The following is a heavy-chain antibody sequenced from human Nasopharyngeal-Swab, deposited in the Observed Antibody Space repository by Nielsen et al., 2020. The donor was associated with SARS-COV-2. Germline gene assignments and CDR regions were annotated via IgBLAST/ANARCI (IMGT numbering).Heavy chain of an antibody. J-gene: IGHJ4*02. V-gene: IGHV4-34*01. CDR1: GGSFSGYY. Sequence: SETLSLTCAVYGGSFSGYYWSWIRQPPGKGLEWIGEINHSGSTNYNPSLKSRVTISVDTSKNQFSLKLGSVTAADTAVYYCASYCGGDRYAFDYWGQGTLVTVSS. D-gene: IGHD2-21*02. CDR3: ASYCGGDRYAFDY. CDR2: INHSGST.